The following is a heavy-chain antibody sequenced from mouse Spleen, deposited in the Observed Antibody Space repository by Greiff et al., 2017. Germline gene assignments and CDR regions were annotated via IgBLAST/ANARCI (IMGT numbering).Heavy chain of an antibody. CDR2: IDPENGDT. J-gene: IGHJ3*01. V-gene: IGHV14-4*01. D-gene: IGHD2-5*01. CDR1: GFNIKDDY. CDR3: TDSNYRVWFAY. Sequence: EVQLQQSGAELVRPGASVKLSCTASGFNIKDDYMHWVKQRPEQGLEWIGWIDPENGDTEYASKFQGKATITADTSSNTAYLQLSSLTSEDTAVYYCTDSNYRVWFAYWGQGTLVTVSA.